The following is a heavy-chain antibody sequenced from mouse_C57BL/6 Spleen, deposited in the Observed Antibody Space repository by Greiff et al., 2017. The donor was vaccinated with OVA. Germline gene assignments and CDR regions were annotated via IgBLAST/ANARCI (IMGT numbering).Heavy chain of an antibody. CDR3: ARCYYGSSHWYFDV. Sequence: VQLKQSGPVLVKPGASVKMSCKASGYTFTDYYMNWVKQSHGKSLEWIGVINPYNGGTSYNQKFKGKATLTVDKSSSTAYMELNSLTSEDSAVYYCARCYYGSSHWYFDVWGTGTTVTVSS. CDR1: GYTFTDYY. J-gene: IGHJ1*03. V-gene: IGHV1-19*01. D-gene: IGHD1-1*01. CDR2: INPYNGGT.